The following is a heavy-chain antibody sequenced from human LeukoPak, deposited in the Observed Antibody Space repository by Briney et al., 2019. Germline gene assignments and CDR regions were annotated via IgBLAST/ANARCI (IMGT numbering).Heavy chain of an antibody. CDR3: ARDRYYYGSGNYRLFDY. J-gene: IGHJ4*02. V-gene: IGHV4-39*07. CDR2: IYYSGST. CDR1: GGSISSTSYY. Sequence: SETLSLTCTVSGGSISSTSYYWGWIRQPPGKGLEWLGNIYYSGSTYYNPSLKSRVTISVDTSKNQFSLKLSSVTAADTAVYYCARDRYYYGSGNYRLFDYWGQGTLVTVSS. D-gene: IGHD3-10*01.